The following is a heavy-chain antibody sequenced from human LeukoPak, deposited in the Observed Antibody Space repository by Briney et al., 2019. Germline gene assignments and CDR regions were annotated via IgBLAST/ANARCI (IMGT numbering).Heavy chain of an antibody. D-gene: IGHD3-22*01. V-gene: IGHV1-69*05. CDR2: IIPIFGTA. Sequence: SVKVSCKASGGTFSSYAINWVRQAPGQGLEWMGGIIPIFGTANYAQKFQGSVTITTDESTSTAYMELSSLRSEDTAVYYCARVDDSSGYYLLDYWGQGTLVTVSS. CDR1: GGTFSSYA. J-gene: IGHJ4*02. CDR3: ARVDDSSGYYLLDY.